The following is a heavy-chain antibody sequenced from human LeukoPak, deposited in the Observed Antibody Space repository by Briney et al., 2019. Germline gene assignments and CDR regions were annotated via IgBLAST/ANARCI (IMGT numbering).Heavy chain of an antibody. Sequence: SETLSLTCTVSGGSISSGGYYWSWIRQHPGKGLEWIGYIYYSGSTYYNPSLKSRVTISVDTSKNQFSLKLSSVTAADTAVYYCARTYYDFWSGYYTLYGMDVWGQGTTVTVSS. V-gene: IGHV4-31*03. D-gene: IGHD3-3*01. CDR1: GGSISSGGYY. CDR2: IYYSGST. CDR3: ARTYYDFWSGYYTLYGMDV. J-gene: IGHJ6*02.